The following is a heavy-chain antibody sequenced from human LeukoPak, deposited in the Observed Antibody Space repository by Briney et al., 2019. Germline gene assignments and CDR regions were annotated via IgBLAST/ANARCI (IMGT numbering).Heavy chain of an antibody. D-gene: IGHD6-19*01. Sequence: RSGGSLRLSCAASGFTFSSYAMSWVRQTPGKGLEWVSVISGSGGSTYYADSVKGRFTISRDKSKNTLHLQMNSLRADDTAVYYCVGDGSDSSGPTGFDPWGQGTLVTVSS. V-gene: IGHV3-23*01. J-gene: IGHJ5*02. CDR1: GFTFSSYA. CDR2: ISGSGGST. CDR3: VGDGSDSSGPTGFDP.